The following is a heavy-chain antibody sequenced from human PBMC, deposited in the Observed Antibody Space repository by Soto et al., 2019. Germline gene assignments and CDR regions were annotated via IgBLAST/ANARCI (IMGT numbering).Heavy chain of an antibody. J-gene: IGHJ6*02. CDR2: ISTYNGNT. CDR1: GYTFTTYD. D-gene: IGHD2-8*01. CDR3: ARDPYHVLMVNAPNLYGMDV. Sequence: GASVQGSCKASGYTFTTYDGSWGRQAPGQGLEWMGRISTYNGNTNYPQSLQGRLTMTTDTSTTTAYMELRNLRSDDTAVYYCARDPYHVLMVNAPNLYGMDVWGQGTTVTVSS. V-gene: IGHV1-18*01.